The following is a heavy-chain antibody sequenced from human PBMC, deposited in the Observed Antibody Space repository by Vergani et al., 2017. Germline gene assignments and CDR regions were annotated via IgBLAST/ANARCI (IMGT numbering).Heavy chain of an antibody. Sequence: ELLLAQSGAEVRKPGESLKISCKPSGYRFSAYCIGWVRQTPGRGLEWIGVIDPDDSKTKYSPSFQGQVSISADKSINTVYLQWSSLKSEDSGIDYCARHDWFSGPPYYWGQGTRVSVSS. J-gene: IGHJ4*02. CDR2: IDPDDSKT. CDR1: GYRFSAYC. CDR3: ARHDWFSGPPYY. V-gene: IGHV5-51*01. D-gene: IGHD3-9*01.